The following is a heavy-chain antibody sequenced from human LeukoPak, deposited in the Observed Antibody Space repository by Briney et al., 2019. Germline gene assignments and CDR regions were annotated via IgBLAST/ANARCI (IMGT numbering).Heavy chain of an antibody. CDR3: ARHIQGANVCDY. V-gene: IGHV4-39*01. D-gene: IGHD2-21*01. J-gene: IGHJ4*02. CDR1: GGSISSSNYY. CDR2: ISYSGST. Sequence: PSETLSLTCTVYGGSISSSNYYWGWIRQPPGKGLEWIGTISYSGSTYYNPSLKSRITISVDTSKNQFSLRLSSVTAADTSLYYCARHIQGANVCDYWGQGTLVTVPS.